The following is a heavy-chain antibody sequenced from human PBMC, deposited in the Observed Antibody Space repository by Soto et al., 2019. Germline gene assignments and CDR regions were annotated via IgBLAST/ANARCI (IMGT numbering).Heavy chain of an antibody. CDR1: GCSISSYY. D-gene: IGHD3-10*01. V-gene: IGHV4-59*01. Sequence: SETLSITCTFSGCSISSYYWSWIRQPPGKGLEWIGYIYHRGTTNYSPSLKGRVTISADMSKNQFSLKLSSVTAADTAVYYCARAIRRGGGFDYWGQGTLVTVSS. J-gene: IGHJ4*02. CDR2: IYHRGTT. CDR3: ARAIRRGGGFDY.